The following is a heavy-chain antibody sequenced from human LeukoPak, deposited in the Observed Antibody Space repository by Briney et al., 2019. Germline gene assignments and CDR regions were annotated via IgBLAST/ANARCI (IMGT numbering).Heavy chain of an antibody. CDR3: TRDQEGSGDRHYYYYYMDV. CDR1: GFTFSSYE. D-gene: IGHD2-21*02. CDR2: IRSKAYGGTT. V-gene: IGHV3-49*04. Sequence: GGSLRLSCAASGFTFSSYEMNWVRQAPGKGLEWVGFIRSKAYGGTTEYAASVKGRFTISRDDSKSIAYLQMNSLKTEDTAVYYCTRDQEGSGDRHYYYYYMDVWGKGTTVTVSS. J-gene: IGHJ6*03.